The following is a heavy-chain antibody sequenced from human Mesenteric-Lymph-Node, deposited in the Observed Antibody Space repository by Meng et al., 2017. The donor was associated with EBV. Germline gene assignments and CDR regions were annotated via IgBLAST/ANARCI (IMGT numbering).Heavy chain of an antibody. V-gene: IGHV3-23*04. J-gene: IGHJ4*02. CDR2: ISGSGGST. CDR3: AKDVLGDY. Sequence: EVQLVGSGGGLVQAGGSLRLSFAVSGVTFSSYAMSWVRQAPGKGLEWVSAISGSGGSTFYADSVKGRFTISRDNSKNTLYLQMNSLRAEDTAVYYCAKDVLGDYWGQGTLVTVSS. CDR1: GVTFSSYA. D-gene: IGHD3-10*02.